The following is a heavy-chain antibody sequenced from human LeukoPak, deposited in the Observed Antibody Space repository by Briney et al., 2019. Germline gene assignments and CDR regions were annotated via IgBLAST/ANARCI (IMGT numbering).Heavy chain of an antibody. CDR3: AKDPKARRVGATPSWFDP. Sequence: PGGSLRLSCAASGFTVSSNYMSWVRQAPGKGLEWVSAISGSGGSTYYADSVKGRFTISRDNSKNTLYLQMNSLRAEDTAVYYCAKDPKARRVGATPSWFDPWGQGTLVTVSS. CDR1: GFTVSSNY. J-gene: IGHJ5*02. CDR2: ISGSGGST. V-gene: IGHV3-23*01. D-gene: IGHD1-26*01.